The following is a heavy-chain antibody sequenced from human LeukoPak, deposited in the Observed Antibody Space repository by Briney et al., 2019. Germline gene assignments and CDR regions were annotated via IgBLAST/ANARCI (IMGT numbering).Heavy chain of an antibody. CDR2: ISGSGGST. Sequence: PGGSLRLSCAASGFTFSSYAMSWVRQAPGKGLEWVSAISGSGGSTYHADSVKGRFTISRDNSKNTLYLQMNSLRAEDTAVYYCVREGDYGEYLEYWGQGTLVTVSS. J-gene: IGHJ4*02. CDR3: VREGDYGEYLEY. CDR1: GFTFSSYA. D-gene: IGHD4-17*01. V-gene: IGHV3-23*01.